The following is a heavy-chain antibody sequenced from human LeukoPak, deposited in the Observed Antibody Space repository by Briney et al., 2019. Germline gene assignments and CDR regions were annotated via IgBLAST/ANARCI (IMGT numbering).Heavy chain of an antibody. Sequence: GGSLRLPCAASGFTFSSYAMSWVRQAPGKGLEWVSAISGSGGSTYYADSAKGRFTISRDNSKNTLYLQMNSLRAEDTAVYYCAKVEMATIKPYYFDYWGQGTLVTVSS. CDR1: GFTFSSYA. J-gene: IGHJ4*02. CDR2: ISGSGGST. D-gene: IGHD5-24*01. V-gene: IGHV3-23*01. CDR3: AKVEMATIKPYYFDY.